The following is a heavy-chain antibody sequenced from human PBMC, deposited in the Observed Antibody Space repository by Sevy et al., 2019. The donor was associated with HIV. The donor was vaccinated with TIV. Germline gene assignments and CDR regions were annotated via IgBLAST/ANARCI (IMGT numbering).Heavy chain of an antibody. CDR2: ISSSSSYT. Sequence: GGSLRLSCAASGFTFSDYYMSWIRQAPGKGLEWVSYISSSSSYTNYADSVKGRFTISRDKAKNSLYLQMDSLRAEDAAVYYCARPEGWELLGAFDFWGQGTMVTVS. CDR3: ARPEGWELLGAFDF. J-gene: IGHJ3*01. D-gene: IGHD1-26*01. V-gene: IGHV3-11*06. CDR1: GFTFSDYY.